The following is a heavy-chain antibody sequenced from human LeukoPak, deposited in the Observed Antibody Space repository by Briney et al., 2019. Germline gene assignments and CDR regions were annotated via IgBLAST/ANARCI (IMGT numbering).Heavy chain of an antibody. V-gene: IGHV4-34*01. CDR2: INHSGST. Sequence: PSETLSLTCAVYGGSFSGYYWSWIRQPPGKGLEWIGEINHSGSTNYNPSLKSRVTISVDTSKNQFSLKLSSVTAADTAVYYCARQSLFRPYYGSGSYYKAYDYWGQGTLVTVSS. CDR3: ARQSLFRPYYGSGSYYKAYDY. CDR1: GGSFSGYY. D-gene: IGHD3-10*01. J-gene: IGHJ4*02.